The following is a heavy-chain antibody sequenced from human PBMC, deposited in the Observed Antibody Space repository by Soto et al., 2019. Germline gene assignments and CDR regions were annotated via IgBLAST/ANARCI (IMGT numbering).Heavy chain of an antibody. CDR2: ISSSSSTI. Sequence: PGGSLRLSCAASGFTFSSYSMNWVRQAPGKGLEWVSYISSSSSTIYYADSVKGRFTISRDNAKNSLYLQMNSLRAEDTAVYYCARGEQLRSYWYFDLWGRGTLVTVSS. D-gene: IGHD2-2*01. CDR3: ARGEQLRSYWYFDL. CDR1: GFTFSSYS. V-gene: IGHV3-48*01. J-gene: IGHJ2*01.